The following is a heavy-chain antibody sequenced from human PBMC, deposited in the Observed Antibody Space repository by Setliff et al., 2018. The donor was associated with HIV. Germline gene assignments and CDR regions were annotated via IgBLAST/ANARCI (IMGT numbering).Heavy chain of an antibody. D-gene: IGHD6-13*01. Sequence: ASVKVSCKASGYNFNRFGINWVRQAPGQGLEWMGWISTYNGRTDYVQKLQDRVTMTTSTYTSTAYMDLRSLVSDDTAVYYCARGFSRWYGSFDMWGQGTVVTVSS. CDR3: ARGFSRWYGSFDM. CDR2: ISTYNGRT. V-gene: IGHV1-18*01. J-gene: IGHJ3*02. CDR1: GYNFNRFG.